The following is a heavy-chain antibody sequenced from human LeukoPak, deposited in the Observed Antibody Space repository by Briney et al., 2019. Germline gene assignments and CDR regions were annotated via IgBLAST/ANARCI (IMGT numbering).Heavy chain of an antibody. CDR2: INPNSGGT. D-gene: IGHD3-22*01. Sequence: ASVKVSCKASGYTFTGYYMHWVRQAPGQGLEWMGWINPNSGGTNYAQKFQGRVTMTRDTSISTAYMELSRLRSDDTAVYYCARSPRDYYDSSGCYPDYWGQGTLVTVSS. V-gene: IGHV1-2*02. CDR3: ARSPRDYYDSSGCYPDY. J-gene: IGHJ4*02. CDR1: GYTFTGYY.